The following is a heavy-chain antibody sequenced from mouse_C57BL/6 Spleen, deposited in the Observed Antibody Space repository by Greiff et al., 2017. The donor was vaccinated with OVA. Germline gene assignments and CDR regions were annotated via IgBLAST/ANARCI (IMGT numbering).Heavy chain of an antibody. CDR2: IYPSDSET. Sequence: QVHVKQPGAELVRPGSSVKLSCKASGYTFTSYWMDWVKQRPGQGLEWIGNIYPSDSETHYNQKFKDKATLTVDKSSSTAYMQLSSLTSEDSAVYYCARGQAWYFDVWGTGTTVTVSS. CDR3: ARGQAWYFDV. V-gene: IGHV1-61*01. D-gene: IGHD3-2*02. CDR1: GYTFTSYW. J-gene: IGHJ1*03.